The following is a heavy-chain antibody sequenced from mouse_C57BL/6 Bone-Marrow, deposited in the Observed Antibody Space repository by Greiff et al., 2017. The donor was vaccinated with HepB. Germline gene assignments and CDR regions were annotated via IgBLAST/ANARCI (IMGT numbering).Heavy chain of an antibody. CDR3: ARHEYYYGSSYRFAY. CDR2: ISSGGSYT. Sequence: EVKLVESGGDLVKPGGSLKLSCAASGFTFSSYGMSWVRQTPDKRLEWVATISSGGSYTYYPDSVKGRFTISRDNAKNTLYLQMSSLKSEDTAMYYCARHEYYYGSSYRFAYWGQGTLVTVSA. V-gene: IGHV5-6*01. CDR1: GFTFSSYG. D-gene: IGHD1-1*01. J-gene: IGHJ3*01.